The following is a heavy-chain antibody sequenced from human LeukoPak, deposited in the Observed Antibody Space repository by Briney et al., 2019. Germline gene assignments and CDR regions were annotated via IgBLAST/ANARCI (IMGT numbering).Heavy chain of an antibody. V-gene: IGHV3-23*01. CDR3: AKKGSRTIATGGFDC. CDR1: GFTFSSYA. Sequence: GGSLRLSCAASGFTFSSYAMSWVRQAPGKGLEWVSAISGSGGSTYYADSVKGRFTISRDNSKNTLYLQRNSLRAEDTAVYYCAKKGSRTIATGGFDCWGQGTLVIVSS. CDR2: ISGSGGST. D-gene: IGHD6-13*01. J-gene: IGHJ4*02.